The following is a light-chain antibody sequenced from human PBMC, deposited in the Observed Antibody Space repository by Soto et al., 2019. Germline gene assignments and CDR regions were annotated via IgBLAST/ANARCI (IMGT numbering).Light chain of an antibody. CDR1: QSVSSH. Sequence: EIVITQSPATLSFSPVEGATVSCRASQSVSSHLAWYQHKPGQAPRLLFYDASTRATGIPARFSGSGSGTEFTLTISSLQSEDFAVYYCQHYNGWPITFGQGTRLEIK. V-gene: IGKV3-15*01. CDR3: QHYNGWPIT. J-gene: IGKJ5*01. CDR2: DAS.